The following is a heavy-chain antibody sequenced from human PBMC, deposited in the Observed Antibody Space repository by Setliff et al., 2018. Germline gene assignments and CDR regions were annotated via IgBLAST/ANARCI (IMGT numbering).Heavy chain of an antibody. CDR2: INTNTGNP. CDR3: ARASRFGTIVYKGDYYMDV. CDR1: GYTFSSYA. Sequence: ASVKVSCKASGYTFSSYAMNWVRQAPGQGLEWMGWINTNTGNPTYAQDFTGRFVFSLDTSVSTAYLQISSLKAEDTAVYYCARASRFGTIVYKGDYYMDVWGKGPRSPSP. D-gene: IGHD3-10*01. V-gene: IGHV7-4-1*02. J-gene: IGHJ6*03.